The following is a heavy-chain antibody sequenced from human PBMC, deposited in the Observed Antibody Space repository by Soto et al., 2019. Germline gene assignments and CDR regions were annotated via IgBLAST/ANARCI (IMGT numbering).Heavy chain of an antibody. D-gene: IGHD3-9*01. V-gene: IGHV3-21*01. J-gene: IGHJ4*02. CDR2: ISSSSSYI. CDR1: GFTFSSYS. Sequence: GGSLRLSCAASGFTFSSYSMNWVRQAPGKGLEWVSSISSSSSYIYYADSVKGRFTISRDNAKNSLYLQMNSLRAEDTAVYYCARDLSNYDILSGLINWGQGTLVTVSS. CDR3: ARDLSNYDILSGLIN.